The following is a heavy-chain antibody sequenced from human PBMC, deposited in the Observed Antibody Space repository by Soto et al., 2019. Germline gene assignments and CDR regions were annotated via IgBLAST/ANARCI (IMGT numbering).Heavy chain of an antibody. J-gene: IGHJ4*02. CDR1: GFPFSTYG. D-gene: IGHD3-10*01. CDR2: ISSDGNNK. CDR3: AKDTTMRRGERVFDY. V-gene: IGHV3-30*18. Sequence: QVQLVESGGGVVQPGTSLRLSCAASGFPFSTYGMHWVRQIPGKGLEWVTVISSDGNNKYYSDSVKGRFTVSRDNPKNLLYLQMSSLRAEDTAVYYCAKDTTMRRGERVFDYWGQGTLVTVSS.